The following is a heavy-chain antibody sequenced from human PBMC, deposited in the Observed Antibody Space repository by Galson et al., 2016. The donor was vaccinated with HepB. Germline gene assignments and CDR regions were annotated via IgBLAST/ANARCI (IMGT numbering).Heavy chain of an antibody. V-gene: IGHV3-33*08. J-gene: IGHJ4*02. D-gene: IGHD6-13*01. CDR3: AREMHVAAAAAFDF. CDR1: GFTFRNYH. Sequence: SLRLSCAGSGFTFRNYHMNWVRQTPGKGLEWVALIWHDGSNKYYADSVKGRFTISRDNPKNTLYLQMNSLKVEDTAVYYCAREMHVAAAAAFDFWGRGTLVTVSS. CDR2: IWHDGSNK.